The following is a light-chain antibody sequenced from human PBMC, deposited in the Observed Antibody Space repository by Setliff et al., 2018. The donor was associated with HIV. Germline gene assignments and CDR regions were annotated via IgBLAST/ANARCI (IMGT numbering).Light chain of an antibody. V-gene: IGLV2-14*03. CDR3: SSYTSTSTLFV. J-gene: IGLJ1*01. Sequence: QSVLTQPASVSGSPGQSITISCTGTSSDVGGYNYVSWYQQHPGKAPKLRIYDVSNRPSGVSNHFSGSKSGNTASLTISGLQAEDEADYYCSSYTSTSTLFVFGTGTKVTVL. CDR1: SSDVGGYNY. CDR2: DVS.